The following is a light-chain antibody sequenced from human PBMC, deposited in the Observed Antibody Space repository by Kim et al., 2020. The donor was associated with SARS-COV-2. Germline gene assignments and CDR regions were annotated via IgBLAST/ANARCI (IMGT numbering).Light chain of an antibody. CDR2: GAS. J-gene: IGKJ1*01. V-gene: IGKV3-20*01. Sequence: EIVLTQSPVILSLSPGERATLSCRASQSVDTSSSAWYQQKPGQPPRLLIYGASRRATGIPDRFSGSGSGTDLTLTISRLEPEDFAVYYCQQYGSSPWTFGQGTKVDIK. CDR3: QQYGSSPWT. CDR1: QSVDTSS.